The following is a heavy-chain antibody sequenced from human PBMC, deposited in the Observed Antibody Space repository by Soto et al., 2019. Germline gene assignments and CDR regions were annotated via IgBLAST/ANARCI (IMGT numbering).Heavy chain of an antibody. CDR1: GGTFSSYT. CDR2: IIPILGIA. V-gene: IGHV1-69*02. Sequence: QVQLVQSGAEVKKPGSSVKVSCKASGGTFSSYTISWVRQAPGQGLEWMGRIIPILGIANYAQKFQGRVTITADKSTSTAYMELSSLRSEDTAAYYCARVTQAYFDYWGQGTLVTVSS. CDR3: ARVTQAYFDY. D-gene: IGHD2-21*02. J-gene: IGHJ4*02.